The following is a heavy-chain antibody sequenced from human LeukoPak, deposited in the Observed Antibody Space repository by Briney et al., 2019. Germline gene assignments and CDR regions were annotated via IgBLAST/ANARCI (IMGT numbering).Heavy chain of an antibody. CDR2: NKSKTDGGTT. J-gene: IGHJ3*02. Sequence: GGSPRLSCAASGFTFSNAWMNWVRQAPGKGLEWVGRNKSKTDGGTTDYAAPVKGRFTISRDDSKNTLYLQMNSLKTEDTAVYYCTTPRRSSLDAFDIWGQGTMVTVSS. V-gene: IGHV3-15*07. CDR3: TTPRRSSLDAFDI. D-gene: IGHD6-13*01. CDR1: GFTFSNAW.